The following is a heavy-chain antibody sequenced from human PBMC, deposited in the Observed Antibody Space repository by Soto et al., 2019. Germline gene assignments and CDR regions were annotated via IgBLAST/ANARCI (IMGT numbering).Heavy chain of an antibody. CDR3: ARQISFVSDS. Sequence: PGESLKISCEGSGCKLGSAWIGWVRRKPGKGLEWMGIIKPGTSDIRYSPSFRGQVTISADEAANTAFLQWSSLKTSDTAIYYCARQISFVSDSWGQGTLVTVSS. V-gene: IGHV5-51*01. J-gene: IGHJ4*02. CDR2: IKPGTSDI. CDR1: GCKLGSAW. D-gene: IGHD3-16*01.